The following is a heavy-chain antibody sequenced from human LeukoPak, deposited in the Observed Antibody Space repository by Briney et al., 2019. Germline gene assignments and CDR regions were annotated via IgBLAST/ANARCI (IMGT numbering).Heavy chain of an antibody. D-gene: IGHD3-22*01. CDR3: ANTYYYGSSRDYFDY. V-gene: IGHV3-23*01. J-gene: IGHJ4*02. Sequence: GGSLRLSCAASGFTFSSYGMSWVRQAPGKGLEWVSAISGSGGSTYYADSVKGRFTISRDNSKNTLYLQMNSLRAEDTAVYYCANTYYYGSSRDYFDYWGQGTLVTVSS. CDR2: ISGSGGST. CDR1: GFTFSSYG.